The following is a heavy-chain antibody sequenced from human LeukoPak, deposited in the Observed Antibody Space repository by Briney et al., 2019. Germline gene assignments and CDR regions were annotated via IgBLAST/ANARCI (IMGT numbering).Heavy chain of an antibody. Sequence: GGSLRLSCAASGFTFSSYGMHWVRQAPGKGLEWVAVISYDGSNKYYADSVKGRFTISRDNSKNTLYLQMNSLRPEDTAVYYCARDWGRRYSSGWYGDFDYWGQGTLVTVSS. CDR3: ARDWGRRYSSGWYGDFDY. CDR2: ISYDGSNK. D-gene: IGHD6-19*01. CDR1: GFTFSSYG. V-gene: IGHV3-30*03. J-gene: IGHJ4*02.